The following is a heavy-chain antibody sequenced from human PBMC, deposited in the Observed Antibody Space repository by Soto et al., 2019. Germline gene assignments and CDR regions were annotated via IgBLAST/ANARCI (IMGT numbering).Heavy chain of an antibody. V-gene: IGHV3-48*03. D-gene: IGHD4-4*01. Sequence: EVRLVESGGGLVSPGGSLRLSCAASGFAFSGYGLNWVRQAPGRGLEWISYISDSGSSIYYVDTVKGRFTASRDNAKNSVYLQMNSLRAEDTAVYYCARDLGPDYSRGYWGQGTLVTVSS. CDR1: GFAFSGYG. CDR3: ARDLGPDYSRGY. CDR2: ISDSGSSI. J-gene: IGHJ4*02.